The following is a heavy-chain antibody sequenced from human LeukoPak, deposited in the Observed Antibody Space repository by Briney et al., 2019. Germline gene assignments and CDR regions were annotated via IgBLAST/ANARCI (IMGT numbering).Heavy chain of an antibody. Sequence: GASVKVSCKASGFTFTSSAVQWVRQARGQRLEWIVWIVVGSGNTNYAQKFQERVTITRDMSTSTAYMELSSLRSEDTAVYYCAAYGGYSGYDLDYWGQGTLVTVSS. V-gene: IGHV1-58*01. CDR1: GFTFTSSA. D-gene: IGHD5-12*01. J-gene: IGHJ4*02. CDR2: IVVGSGNT. CDR3: AAYGGYSGYDLDY.